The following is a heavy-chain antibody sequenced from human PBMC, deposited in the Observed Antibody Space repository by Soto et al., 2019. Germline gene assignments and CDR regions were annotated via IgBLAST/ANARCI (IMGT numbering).Heavy chain of an antibody. CDR2: IYYSGST. J-gene: IGHJ5*02. CDR3: ARDPSGYLSGFDP. D-gene: IGHD5-18*01. V-gene: IGHV4-30-4*01. Sequence: SETLSLTCTVSGGSISSGDYYWSWIRQPPGKGLEWIGYIYYSGSTYYNPSLKSRVTISVDTSKNQFSLKLSSVTAADTAVYYCARDPSGYLSGFDPWGQGTLVTVSS. CDR1: GGSISSGDYY.